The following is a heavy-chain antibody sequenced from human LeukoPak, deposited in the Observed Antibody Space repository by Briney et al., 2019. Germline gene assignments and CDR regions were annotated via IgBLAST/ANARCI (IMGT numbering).Heavy chain of an antibody. Sequence: PGGSLRLSCAASGFTFDDYAMHWVRQAPGKGLEWVSGISWNGGSIGYADSVKGRFTISRDNAKNSLYLQMNSLRAEDTALYYCAKDKEGYCSGGSCYSPAFDYWGQGTLVTVSS. J-gene: IGHJ4*02. CDR3: AKDKEGYCSGGSCYSPAFDY. CDR1: GFTFDDYA. D-gene: IGHD2-15*01. V-gene: IGHV3-9*01. CDR2: ISWNGGSI.